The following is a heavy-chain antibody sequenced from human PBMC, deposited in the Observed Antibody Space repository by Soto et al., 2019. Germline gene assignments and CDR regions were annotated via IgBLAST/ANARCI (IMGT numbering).Heavy chain of an antibody. J-gene: IGHJ5*02. D-gene: IGHD3-10*01. V-gene: IGHV4-34*01. CDR1: GGSFSGYY. CDR3: ACSITMVRGVISWFDP. CDR2: INHSGST. Sequence: SETLSLTCAVYGGSFSGYYWSWIRQPPGKGLEWIGEINHSGSTNYNPSLKSRVTISVDTSKNQFSLKLSSVTAADTAVYYCACSITMVRGVISWFDPWGQGTLVTVSS.